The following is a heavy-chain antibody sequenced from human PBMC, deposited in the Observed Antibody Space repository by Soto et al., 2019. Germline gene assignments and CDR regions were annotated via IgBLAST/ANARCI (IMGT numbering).Heavy chain of an antibody. CDR1: GGSISSGGYS. CDR3: ARGNVVAIDY. D-gene: IGHD2-21*01. J-gene: IGHJ4*02. CDR2: IYHSGST. Sequence: SETVSLTCAVSGGSISSGGYSGSWIRQPPGKGLEWIGYIYHSGSTYYNPSLKSRVTISVDRSKNQFSLKLSSVTAADTAVYYCARGNVVAIDYWGQGTLVTVS. V-gene: IGHV4-30-2*01.